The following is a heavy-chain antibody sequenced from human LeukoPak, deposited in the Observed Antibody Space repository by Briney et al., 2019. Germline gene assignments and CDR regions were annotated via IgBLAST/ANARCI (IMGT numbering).Heavy chain of an antibody. CDR2: INPNSGGT. D-gene: IGHD1-26*01. J-gene: IGHJ4*02. CDR1: GYTFTGYY. Sequence: ASVKVSCTASGYTFTGYYMHWVRQAPGQGLEWMGWINPNSGGTNYAQKFQGRVTMTRDTSISTAYMELSRLRSDDTAVYYCARGKWEGVFVGYWGQGTLVTVSS. CDR3: ARGKWEGVFVGY. V-gene: IGHV1-2*02.